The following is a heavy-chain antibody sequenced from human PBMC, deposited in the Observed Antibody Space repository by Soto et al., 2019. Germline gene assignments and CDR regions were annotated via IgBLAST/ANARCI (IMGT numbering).Heavy chain of an antibody. CDR2: ISYESIST. D-gene: IGHD2-15*01. J-gene: IGHJ4*01. CDR3: AREAGCSGTNCNVYFDY. Sequence: PXGSLRLSCFDARLTFSNYGMHWVRQAPGRGLEWVAVISYESISTVYRDSVRGRFTISRDNSRNTLYLHMNSLTPEDTAVYYCAREAGCSGTNCNVYFDYWGLGTLVTVSS. CDR1: RLTFSNYG. V-gene: IGHV3-30*03.